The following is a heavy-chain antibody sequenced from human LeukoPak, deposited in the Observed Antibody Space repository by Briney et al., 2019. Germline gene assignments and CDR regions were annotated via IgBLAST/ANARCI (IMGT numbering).Heavy chain of an antibody. V-gene: IGHV4-34*01. D-gene: IGHD2-2*01. CDR3: ARGPYIVVVPPKRNWFDP. Sequence: PSETLSLTCAVYGGSFSGYYWSWIRQPPGKGLEWIGEINRSGSTNYNPSLKSRVTISVDTSKNQFSLKLSSVTAADTAVYYCARGPYIVVVPPKRNWFDPWGQGTLVTVSS. CDR1: GGSFSGYY. CDR2: INRSGST. J-gene: IGHJ5*02.